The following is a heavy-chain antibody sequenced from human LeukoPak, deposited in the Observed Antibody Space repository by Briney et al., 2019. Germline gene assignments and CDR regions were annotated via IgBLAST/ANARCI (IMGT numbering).Heavy chain of an antibody. CDR3: ARVTATFNSSGYSVFFDY. D-gene: IGHD3-22*01. J-gene: IGHJ4*02. V-gene: IGHV1-18*01. CDR2: ISAYNGNT. CDR1: GYTFTSYG. Sequence: ASVKVSCKASGYTFTSYGISWVRQAPGQGLEWMGWISAYNGNTNYAQKLQGRVTMTTDTSTSTAYMELRSLRSDDTAVYYCARVTATFNSSGYSVFFDYWGQGTLVTVSS.